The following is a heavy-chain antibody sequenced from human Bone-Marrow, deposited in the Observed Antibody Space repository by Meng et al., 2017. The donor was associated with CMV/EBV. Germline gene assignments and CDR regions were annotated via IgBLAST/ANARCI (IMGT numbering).Heavy chain of an antibody. Sequence: GGSLRLSCAASGFTFSSYAMHWVRQAPGKGLEYVSAISSNGGSTYYADSVKGRFTISRDNSKNTLYLQMGSLRAEDMAVYYCARASKPSTHYYYYGMDVWGQGNTVTVSS. CDR2: ISSNGGST. CDR3: ARASKPSTHYYYYGMDV. CDR1: GFTFSSYA. V-gene: IGHV3-64*02. D-gene: IGHD2-15*01. J-gene: IGHJ6*02.